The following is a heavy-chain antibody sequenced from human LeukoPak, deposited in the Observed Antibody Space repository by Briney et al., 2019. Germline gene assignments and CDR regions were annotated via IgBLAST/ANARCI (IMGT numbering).Heavy chain of an antibody. D-gene: IGHD4-17*01. V-gene: IGHV3-21*01. Sequence: SGRSLRPSCAPSGFTFSNYSMNWVRQAPGKGLEWVSWISGSRRNTYYADSVKGRFTISRDNAKNSLYLQMNSLRAEDTAVYYCARRPGDYTWDWFAPWGQGTLVTVSS. CDR3: ARRPGDYTWDWFAP. CDR1: GFTFSNYS. CDR2: ISGSRRNT. J-gene: IGHJ5*02.